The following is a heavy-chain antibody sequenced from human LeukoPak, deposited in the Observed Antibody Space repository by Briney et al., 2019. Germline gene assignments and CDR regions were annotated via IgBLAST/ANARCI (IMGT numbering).Heavy chain of an antibody. CDR1: GYTFTGYY. J-gene: IGHJ4*02. V-gene: IGHV1-2*02. D-gene: IGHD3-3*01. CDR3: ARDYNVLRFLEWLPTFDC. CDR2: INPNSGGT. Sequence: ASVKVSCKASGYTFTGYYMHWVRQAPGQGLEWMGWINPNSGGTNYAQKFQGRVTMTRDTSISTAYMELSRLRSDDTAVYYCARDYNVLRFLEWLPTFDCWGQGTLVTVSS.